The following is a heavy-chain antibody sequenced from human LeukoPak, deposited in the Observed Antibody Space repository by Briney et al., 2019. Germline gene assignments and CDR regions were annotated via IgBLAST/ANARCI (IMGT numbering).Heavy chain of an antibody. CDR2: INNDGSST. Sequence: GGSLRLSCAASGFTFSDYWMHWVRQVPGKGLLWVSRINNDGSSTIYADSVKGRFTISRDNAKNSLYLQMNSLRAEDTAVYYCARGAPRDCSPSSCSLFDHWGRGTQVTVSS. CDR3: ARGAPRDCSPSSCSLFDH. CDR1: GFTFSDYW. J-gene: IGHJ4*02. V-gene: IGHV3-74*01. D-gene: IGHD2-15*01.